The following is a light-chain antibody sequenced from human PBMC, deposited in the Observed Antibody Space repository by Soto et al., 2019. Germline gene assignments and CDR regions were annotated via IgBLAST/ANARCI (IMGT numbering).Light chain of an antibody. V-gene: IGKV3-15*01. J-gene: IGKJ4*01. CDR1: QSVSSN. Sequence: EIVMTQSPATLSVSPGERATLSCRASQSVSSNLAWYQQKPGQAPRLLIYGASTRATGIPARFSGSGSGTEFTLVISGLQADDFAVCSGQQYNNWPPPLTFGGGTKVEIK. CDR3: QQYNNWPPPLT. CDR2: GAS.